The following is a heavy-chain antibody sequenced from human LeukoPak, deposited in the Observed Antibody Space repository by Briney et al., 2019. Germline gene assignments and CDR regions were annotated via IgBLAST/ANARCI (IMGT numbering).Heavy chain of an antibody. CDR1: GFTFSSYA. D-gene: IGHD2-21*02. CDR3: ATSHTYCGGDCYFPFDY. Sequence: EGPLRLSCAASGFTFSSYAMSWVRQAPGKGLEWVSAISGSGGSTYYADSVKGRFTISRDNSKNTLYLQMNSLRAEDTAVYYCATSHTYCGGDCYFPFDYWGQGTLVTVSS. J-gene: IGHJ4*02. CDR2: ISGSGGST. V-gene: IGHV3-23*01.